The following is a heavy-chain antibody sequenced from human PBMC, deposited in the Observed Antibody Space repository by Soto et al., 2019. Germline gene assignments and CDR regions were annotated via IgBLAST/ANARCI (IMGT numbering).Heavy chain of an antibody. CDR2: VSPNNGDT. CDR1: GYTFTGYY. D-gene: IGHD5-12*01. CDR3: AGSYSGVYNGFDP. Sequence: QVQLVQSGAAVKKPGASVKVSCKASGYTFTGYYLHWVRQAPGQGLEWMGWVSPNNGDTNYAQKFQGRVTMTRDTSISTAHMLLSRLTSDDTAVYSCAGSYSGVYNGFDPWGQGTLVTVSS. V-gene: IGHV1-2*02. J-gene: IGHJ5*02.